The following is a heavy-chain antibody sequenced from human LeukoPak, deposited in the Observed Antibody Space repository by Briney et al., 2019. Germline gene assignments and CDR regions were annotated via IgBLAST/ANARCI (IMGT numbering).Heavy chain of an antibody. D-gene: IGHD2-2*01. CDR1: GFTFSSYA. CDR2: ISYDGSNK. V-gene: IGHV3-30*04. Sequence: GGSLRLSCAASGFTFSSYAMHWVRQAPGKGLEWVAVISYDGSNKYYADSVKGRFTISRDNAKNSLYLQMNSLRAEDTAVYYCARDLLLGYCSSTSCYSDAFDIWGQGTMVTVSS. J-gene: IGHJ3*02. CDR3: ARDLLLGYCSSTSCYSDAFDI.